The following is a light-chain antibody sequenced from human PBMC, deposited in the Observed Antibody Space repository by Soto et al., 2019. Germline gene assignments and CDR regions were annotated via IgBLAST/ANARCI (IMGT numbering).Light chain of an antibody. CDR2: LAS. V-gene: IGKV1-5*03. CDR1: QSIQPF. CDR3: KYYNSHSFYT. Sequence: DIQLTQFPSTLSASVGDTVTITCRASQSIQPFLAWYQQRPGKAPKLLIYLASRLESGVASRFSGTGSGTEFGTEFTLTISNLQPDDFAIYFCKYYNSHSFYTFGQGTKLEVK. J-gene: IGKJ2*01.